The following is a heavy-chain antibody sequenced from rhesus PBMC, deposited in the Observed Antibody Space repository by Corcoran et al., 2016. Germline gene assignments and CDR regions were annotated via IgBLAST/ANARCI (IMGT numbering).Heavy chain of an antibody. CDR2: ISGSGGST. D-gene: IGHD5-24*01. CDR3: AREGGRYSGYEHFDY. CDR1: GGSISSNY. J-gene: IGHJ4*01. Sequence: QLQLQESGPGLVKPSETLSLTCAVSGGSISSNYWSWIRQPPGKGLEWIGRISGSGGSTASNPSLKSRVTISTDTSKNQFSLKLSAVTAADTAVYYCAREGGRYSGYEHFDYWGQGVLVTVSS. V-gene: IGHV4-173*01.